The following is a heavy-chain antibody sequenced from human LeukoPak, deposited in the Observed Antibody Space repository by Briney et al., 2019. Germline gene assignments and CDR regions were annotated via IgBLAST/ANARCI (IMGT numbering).Heavy chain of an antibody. J-gene: IGHJ4*02. Sequence: SVKVSCKASGYTFTGYYMHWVRQAPGQGLEWMGWINPNSGGTNYAQKFQGRVTMTRDTSISTAYMELSRLRSDDTAVYYCARDGVYSSGWYVDYWGQGTLVTVSS. V-gene: IGHV1-2*02. D-gene: IGHD6-19*01. CDR3: ARDGVYSSGWYVDY. CDR2: INPNSGGT. CDR1: GYTFTGYY.